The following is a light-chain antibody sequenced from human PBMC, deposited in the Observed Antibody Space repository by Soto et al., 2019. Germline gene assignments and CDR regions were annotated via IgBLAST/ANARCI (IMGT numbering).Light chain of an antibody. CDR1: SCDVGGYNY. CDR2: EVS. J-gene: IGLJ3*02. Sequence: QSALTQPAAVSGSPGQSITISCTGTSCDVGGYNYVSWYQQHPGKAPKLMIYEVSNRPSGVSNRFSGSKSGNTASLTISGLQAEDEADYYCSSYTSSSPWVFGGGTKLTVL. CDR3: SSYTSSSPWV. V-gene: IGLV2-14*01.